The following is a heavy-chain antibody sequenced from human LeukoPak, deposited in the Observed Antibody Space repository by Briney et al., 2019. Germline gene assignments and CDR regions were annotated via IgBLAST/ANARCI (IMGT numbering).Heavy chain of an antibody. CDR1: GGSISSSICY. CDR2: IYYSGST. Sequence: PSETLSLTCNVSGGSISSSICYWGWIRQPPGKGLEWIGSIYYSGSTYYSPSLKSRVTISVDTSKNQFSLKLSSVTAADTAVYYCARRHYYDSSGYYHYFDYWGQGTLVTVSS. CDR3: ARRHYYDSSGYYHYFDY. V-gene: IGHV4-39*01. D-gene: IGHD3-22*01. J-gene: IGHJ4*02.